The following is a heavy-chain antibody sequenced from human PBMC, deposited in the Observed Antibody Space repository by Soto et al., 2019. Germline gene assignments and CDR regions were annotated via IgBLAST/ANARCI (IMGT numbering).Heavy chain of an antibody. CDR2: INHSGST. CDR3: AAPPYSSSWYRSYYFDY. CDR1: GGSFSGYY. J-gene: IGHJ4*02. Sequence: SETLSLTCAVYGGSFSGYYWSWIRQPPGKGLEWIGEINHSGSTNYNPSLKSRVTISVDTSKNQFSLKLSSVTAADTAVYYCAAPPYSSSWYRSYYFDYWGQGTLVTVSS. V-gene: IGHV4-34*01. D-gene: IGHD6-13*01.